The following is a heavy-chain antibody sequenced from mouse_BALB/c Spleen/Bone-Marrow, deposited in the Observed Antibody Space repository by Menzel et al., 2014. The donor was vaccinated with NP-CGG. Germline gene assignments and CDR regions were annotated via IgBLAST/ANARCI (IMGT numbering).Heavy chain of an antibody. D-gene: IGHD1-1*01. CDR3: ARRDGSTYYYAMDY. Sequence: VKLQESGAELVRPGSSVKISCKASGYAFSNYWMNWVKQRPGQGLEWIGQIYPGDGDTNYNGKFKGKVTLTADKSSSTAYMQLSSLTSEDSAVYSCARRDGSTYYYAMDYWGQGTSVTVSS. V-gene: IGHV1-80*01. CDR1: GYAFSNYW. CDR2: IYPGDGDT. J-gene: IGHJ4*01.